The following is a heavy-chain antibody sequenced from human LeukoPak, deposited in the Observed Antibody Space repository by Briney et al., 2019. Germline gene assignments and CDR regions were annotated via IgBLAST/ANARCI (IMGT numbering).Heavy chain of an antibody. J-gene: IGHJ4*02. Sequence: PGGSLRLSCAASGFTFSNYNMNWVRQAPGKGLEWVSSISSSNNYIYYADSVKGRFTISRDNVKNSLYLQMNSLRAEDTAVYYCARRSPNYYFDYWGQGTPVTVSS. CDR1: GFTFSNYN. CDR3: ARRSPNYYFDY. CDR2: ISSSNNYI. V-gene: IGHV3-21*01.